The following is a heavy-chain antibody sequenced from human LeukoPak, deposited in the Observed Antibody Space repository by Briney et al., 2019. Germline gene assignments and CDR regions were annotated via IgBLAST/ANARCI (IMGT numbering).Heavy chain of an antibody. CDR3: ARTYYDFWSGYYDPHYFDY. V-gene: IGHV1-69*13. CDR1: GGTFSSYA. CDR2: IIPIFGTA. D-gene: IGHD3-3*01. J-gene: IGHJ4*02. Sequence: GASVKVSCKASGGTFSSYAISWVRQAPGQGLEWMGGIIPIFGTANYAQKFQGRVTITADESTSTAYVELSSLRSEDTAVYYCARTYYDFWSGYYDPHYFDYWGQGTLVTVSS.